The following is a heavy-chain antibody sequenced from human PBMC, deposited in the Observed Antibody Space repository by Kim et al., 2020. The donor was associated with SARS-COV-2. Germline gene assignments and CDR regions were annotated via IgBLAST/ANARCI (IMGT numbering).Heavy chain of an antibody. D-gene: IGHD2-2*01. CDR1: GFTFSSYG. J-gene: IGHJ6*02. CDR2: ISYDGSNK. Sequence: GGSLRLSCAASGFTFSSYGMHWVRQAPGKGLEWVAVISYDGSNKYYADSVKGRFTISRDNSKNTLYLQMNSLRAEDTAVYYCANLRVPAASYYYYGMDVWGQGTTVTVSS. CDR3: ANLRVPAASYYYYGMDV. V-gene: IGHV3-30*18.